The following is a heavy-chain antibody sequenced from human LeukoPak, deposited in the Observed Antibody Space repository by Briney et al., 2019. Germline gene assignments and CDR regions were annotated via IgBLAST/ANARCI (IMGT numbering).Heavy chain of an antibody. CDR2: ISSSSSYI. J-gene: IGHJ4*02. D-gene: IGHD3-10*01. CDR1: GFTFSSYS. CDR3: ARGPAMVRGVRSDY. V-gene: IGHV3-21*01. Sequence: GGSLRLSCAASGFTFSSYSMKWVRQAPGKGLEWVSSISSSSSYIYYADSVKGRFTISRDNAKNSLYLQMNSLRAEDTAVYYCARGPAMVRGVRSDYWGQGTLVTVSS.